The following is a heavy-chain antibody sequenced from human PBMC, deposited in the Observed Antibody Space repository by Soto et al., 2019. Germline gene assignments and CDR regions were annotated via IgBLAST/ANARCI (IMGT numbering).Heavy chain of an antibody. J-gene: IGHJ6*02. CDR3: ARDRRPVADYMDV. V-gene: IGHV3-53*01. CDR2: IYSGGST. CDR1: GFTVSSNY. Sequence: GGSLRLSCAASGFTVSSNYMSWVRQAPGKGLEWVSVIYSGGSTYYADSVKGRFTISRDNSKNTLYLQMNSLRAEDTAVYYCARDRRPVADYMDVWGQGTTVTVSS. D-gene: IGHD6-19*01.